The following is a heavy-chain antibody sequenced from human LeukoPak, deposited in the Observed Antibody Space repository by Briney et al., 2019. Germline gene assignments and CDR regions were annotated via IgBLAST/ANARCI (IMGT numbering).Heavy chain of an antibody. D-gene: IGHD3-9*01. CDR2: ISYDGSNK. CDR3: ARETGYPPRFDY. Sequence: GRSLRLSCAASGFTFSSYAMHWVRQAPGKGLEWVAVISYDGSNKYYADSVKGRFTISRDNSKNTLNMQMNSPRAEDTAVYYCARETGYPPRFDYWGQGTLVTVSS. V-gene: IGHV3-30-3*01. J-gene: IGHJ4*02. CDR1: GFTFSSYA.